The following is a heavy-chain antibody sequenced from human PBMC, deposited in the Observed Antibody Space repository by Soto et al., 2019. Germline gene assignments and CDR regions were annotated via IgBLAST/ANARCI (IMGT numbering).Heavy chain of an antibody. CDR3: AKVLLGWIAAAGTLPNYYYYGMDV. V-gene: IGHV3-30*18. Sequence: QAGGSLRLSCAASGFTFSSYGMHWVRQAPGKGLEWVAVISYDGSNKYYADSVKGRFTISRDNSKNTLYLQMNSLRAEDTAVYYCAKVLLGWIAAAGTLPNYYYYGMDVWGQGTTVTVSS. CDR2: ISYDGSNK. J-gene: IGHJ6*02. D-gene: IGHD6-13*01. CDR1: GFTFSSYG.